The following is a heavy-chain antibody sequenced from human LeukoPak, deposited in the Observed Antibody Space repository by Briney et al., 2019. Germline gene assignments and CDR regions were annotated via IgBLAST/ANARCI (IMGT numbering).Heavy chain of an antibody. CDR2: ISGSGGST. Sequence: PGGSLRLSCAASGFTFSSYAMSWVRQAPGKGLEWVSAISGSGGSTYYADSVKGRFTISRDNSKNTLYLPMNSLRAEDTHVYYWAKIAAAGTSPYFDHWGPGTLVTVSS. J-gene: IGHJ4*02. V-gene: IGHV3-23*01. CDR1: GFTFSSYA. CDR3: AKIAAAGTSPYFDH. D-gene: IGHD6-13*01.